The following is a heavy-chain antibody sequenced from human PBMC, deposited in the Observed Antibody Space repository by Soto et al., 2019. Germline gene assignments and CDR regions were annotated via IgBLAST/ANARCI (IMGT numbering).Heavy chain of an antibody. CDR1: GFTFSSYA. CDR2: ISGSGGST. CDR3: ASRSSGWYFDY. V-gene: IGHV3-23*01. J-gene: IGHJ4*02. D-gene: IGHD6-19*01. Sequence: EVQLLASGGGLVQPGGSLRLSCAASGFTFSSYAMNWVRQAPGKGLEWVPVISGSGGSTYYAASVKGRFTISRDNSKNTLYLQMNSLKAEDTDVYYCASRSSGWYFDYWGQGTLVTVSS.